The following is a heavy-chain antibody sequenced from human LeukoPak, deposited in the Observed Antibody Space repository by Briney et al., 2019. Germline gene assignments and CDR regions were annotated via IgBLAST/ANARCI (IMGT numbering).Heavy chain of an antibody. V-gene: IGHV1-69*02. Sequence: SVKVSCKASGGTFSSYTISWVRQAPGQGLECMGRIIPILGIANYAQKFQGRVTITADKSTSTAYMELSSLRSEDTAVYYCARKVLGEWLLGEAFDIWGQGTMVTVSS. CDR2: IIPILGIA. D-gene: IGHD3-3*01. CDR1: GGTFSSYT. J-gene: IGHJ3*02. CDR3: ARKVLGEWLLGEAFDI.